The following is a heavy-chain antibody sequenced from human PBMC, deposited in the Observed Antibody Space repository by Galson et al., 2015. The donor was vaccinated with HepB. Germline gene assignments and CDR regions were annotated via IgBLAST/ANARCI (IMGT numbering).Heavy chain of an antibody. CDR1: GFIFSNYW. CDR3: ARLLVATNWFDP. J-gene: IGHJ5*02. D-gene: IGHD5-12*01. V-gene: IGHV3-7*01. Sequence: SLRLSCAASGFIFSNYWMSWVRQAPGKGLEWVANIKQDGSEKYYEDSVKGRFTISRDNAKNSLYLQINSLRAEDTAVYYCARLLVATNWFDPWGQGTPVTVSS. CDR2: IKQDGSEK.